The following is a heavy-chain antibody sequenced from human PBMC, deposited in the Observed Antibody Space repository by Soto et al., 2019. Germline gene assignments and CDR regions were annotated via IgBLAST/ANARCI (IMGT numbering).Heavy chain of an antibody. D-gene: IGHD6-19*01. CDR3: ARDKQWLVYNFDY. CDR2: ISYDGSNK. J-gene: IGHJ4*02. CDR1: EFTFSSYA. V-gene: IGHV3-30-3*01. Sequence: PGGSLRLSCAASEFTFSSYAMHWVRQAPGKGLEWVAVISYDGSNKYYADSVKGRFTISRDNSKNTLYLQMNSLRAEDTAVYYCARDKQWLVYNFDYWGQGTLVTVSS.